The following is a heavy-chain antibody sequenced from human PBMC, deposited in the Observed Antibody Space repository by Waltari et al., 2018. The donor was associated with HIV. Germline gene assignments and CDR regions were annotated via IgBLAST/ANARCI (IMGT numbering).Heavy chain of an antibody. V-gene: IGHV1-2*02. D-gene: IGHD6-19*01. CDR3: ARSSVAGTDSAVGPDY. CDR2: INPNRGGT. J-gene: IGHJ4*02. Sequence: QVQLVQSGAEVKKPGASVKVSCKASGYTFTGYYMHWVRQAPGQGLEWMGWINPNRGGTNYAQKFQGRVTMTRDTSISTAYMELSRLRSDDTAVYYCARSSVAGTDSAVGPDYWGQGTLVTVSS. CDR1: GYTFTGYY.